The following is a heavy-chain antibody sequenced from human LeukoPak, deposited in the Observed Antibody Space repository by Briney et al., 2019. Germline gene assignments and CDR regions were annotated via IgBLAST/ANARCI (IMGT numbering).Heavy chain of an antibody. CDR3: ARDTYCSGGSCYSGY. V-gene: IGHV1-2*02. CDR2: INPNSGGT. J-gene: IGHJ4*02. CDR1: GYTFTGYY. Sequence: ASVKVSCKASGYTFTGYYMHWVRQSPAQGLEWMGWINPNSGGTNYAKKFQGRVTMTRDTSISTAYMELSRLRSDDTAVYYCARDTYCSGGSCYSGYWGQGTLVTVSS. D-gene: IGHD2-15*01.